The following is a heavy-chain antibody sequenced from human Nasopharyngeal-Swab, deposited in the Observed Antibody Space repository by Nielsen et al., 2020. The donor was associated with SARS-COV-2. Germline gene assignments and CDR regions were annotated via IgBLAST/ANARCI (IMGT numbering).Heavy chain of an antibody. V-gene: IGHV3-53*01. CDR1: GFDVSNDY. J-gene: IGHJ4*02. CDR3: ARDGPSGSYDG. CDR2: IYSGGST. Sequence: GGSLRLSCAASGFDVSNDYLSWVRQAPGKGLEWVSVIYSGGSTYYADSVRSRFTISRDNSKNTLYLQMNSLRAEDTAVYYCARDGPSGSYDGWGQGTLVTVSS. D-gene: IGHD1-26*01.